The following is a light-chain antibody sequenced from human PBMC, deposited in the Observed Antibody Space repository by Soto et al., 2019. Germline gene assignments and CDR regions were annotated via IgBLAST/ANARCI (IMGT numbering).Light chain of an antibody. Sequence: EIVMTQSPATLSVSPVEIATISCRASQSVSSNLAWYQQKPGQAPRLLIYGASTRATGIPARFSGSGSGTEFTLTISSLQSEDFAVYYCQQYNNWPPITFGQGTRLEIK. J-gene: IGKJ5*01. CDR1: QSVSSN. CDR2: GAS. V-gene: IGKV3-15*01. CDR3: QQYNNWPPIT.